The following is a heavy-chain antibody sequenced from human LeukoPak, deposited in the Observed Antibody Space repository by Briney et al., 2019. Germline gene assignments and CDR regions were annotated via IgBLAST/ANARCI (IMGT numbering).Heavy chain of an antibody. D-gene: IGHD2-21*02. CDR2: VSPKTGDR. V-gene: IGHV1-8*01. J-gene: IGHJ5*02. Sequence: ASVKVSCKASGYSFSNFHVNLARQASGQGLEWIGWVSPKTGDRGYALKFQGRVTMTSDTSETTVYMEVRSLTSEDTAVYYCARTPPKGDIDTWGQGTMVTVSS. CDR1: GYSFSNFH. CDR3: ARTPPKGDIDT.